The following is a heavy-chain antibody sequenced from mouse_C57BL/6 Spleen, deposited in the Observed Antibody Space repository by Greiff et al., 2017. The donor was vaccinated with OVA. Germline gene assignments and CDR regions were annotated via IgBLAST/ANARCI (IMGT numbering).Heavy chain of an antibody. CDR3: SLYYYGSSSSYAMDY. CDR1: GYAFSSSW. Sequence: VQLQQSGPELVKPGASVKISCKASGYAFSSSWMNWVKQRPGKGLEWIGRIYPGDGDTNYNGKFKGKATLTADKSSSTAYMQLSSLTSEDSAVYFCSLYYYGSSSSYAMDYWGQGTSVTVSS. D-gene: IGHD1-1*01. CDR2: IYPGDGDT. J-gene: IGHJ4*01. V-gene: IGHV1-82*01.